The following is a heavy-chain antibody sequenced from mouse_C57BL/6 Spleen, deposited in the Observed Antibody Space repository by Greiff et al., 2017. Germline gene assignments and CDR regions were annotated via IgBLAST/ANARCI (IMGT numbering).Heavy chain of an antibody. V-gene: IGHV1-55*01. CDR2: IYPGSGST. CDR3: ARYIYDYDLDY. Sequence: QVQLQQSGAELVKPGASVKMSCKASGYTFTSYWITWVKQRPGQGLEWIGDIYPGSGSTNYNEKFKSKATLTVDTSSSTAYMQLSSLTSEDSAVYYCARYIYDYDLDYWGQGTTLTVSS. J-gene: IGHJ2*01. D-gene: IGHD2-4*01. CDR1: GYTFTSYW.